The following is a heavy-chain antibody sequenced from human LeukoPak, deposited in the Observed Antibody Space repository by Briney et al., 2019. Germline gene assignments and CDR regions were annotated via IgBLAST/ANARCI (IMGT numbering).Heavy chain of an antibody. Sequence: PSETLSLTCTVSGGSISSGGYYWSWIRQHPGKGLEWIGYIYYSGSTYYNPSLKSRVTISVDTSKNQFSLKLSSVTAADTAVYYCARVGPQTTGFDYWGQGTLVTVSS. CDR1: GGSISSGGYY. CDR2: IYYSGST. V-gene: IGHV4-31*03. CDR3: ARVGPQTTGFDY. D-gene: IGHD1-14*01. J-gene: IGHJ4*02.